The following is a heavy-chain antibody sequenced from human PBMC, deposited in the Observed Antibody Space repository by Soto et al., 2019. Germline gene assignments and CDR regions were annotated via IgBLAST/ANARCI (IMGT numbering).Heavy chain of an antibody. CDR2: IYYAGST. CDR3: ARVGGYNGYGQFDY. Sequence: SETLPLTCSVSGGSFSISSYYWIWIRQPTGKGLEWIGYIYYAGSTNYNPSLKSRITISVDTSKNQFALIMNSVTAADTAVYYCARVGGYNGYGQFDYWGQGALVTVSS. V-gene: IGHV4-61*01. CDR1: GGSFSISSYY. J-gene: IGHJ4*02. D-gene: IGHD5-12*01.